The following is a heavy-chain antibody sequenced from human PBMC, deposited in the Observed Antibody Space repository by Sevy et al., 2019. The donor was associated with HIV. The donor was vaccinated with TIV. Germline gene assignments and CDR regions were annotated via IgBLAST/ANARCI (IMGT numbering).Heavy chain of an antibody. CDR1: GGSVSSSDYY. CDR3: ARRHCGGDCRFDY. D-gene: IGHD2-21*02. J-gene: IGHJ4*02. CDR2: VYYSGSTYYSGST. Sequence: SETLSLTCTVSGGSVSSSDYYWSWIRQPPGKGLEWIGYVYYSGSTYYSGSTYYNPSLKSRVTISVDTSKNQFSLRVSSVTAADTAVYYCARRHCGGDCRFDYWGQGTLVTVSS. V-gene: IGHV4-30-4*08.